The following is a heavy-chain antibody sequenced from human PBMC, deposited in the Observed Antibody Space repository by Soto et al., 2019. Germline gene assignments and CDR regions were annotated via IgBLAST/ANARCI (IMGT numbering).Heavy chain of an antibody. V-gene: IGHV3-7*05. CDR1: GFTFGDFW. D-gene: IGHD1-1*01. CDR2: MNQNGGEI. J-gene: IGHJ6*02. Sequence: EVQLVESGGGLVQPGGSLRLSCTVSGFTFGDFWMTWVRQAPGKGLEWVANMNQNGGEIYYADSVRGRFVISRDNAKNSLFLQMNSLSASDTSLYYCASQRIAYAMDVWGQGTTVTVSS. CDR3: ASQRIAYAMDV.